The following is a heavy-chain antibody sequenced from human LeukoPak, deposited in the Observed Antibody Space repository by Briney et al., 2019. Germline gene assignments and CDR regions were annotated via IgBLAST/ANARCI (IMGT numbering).Heavy chain of an antibody. CDR3: AREGEGMASEEFDAFDI. CDR2: IYYSGST. Sequence: SETLSLTCTVSGGSISSYYWSCIRQPPGKGLEWIGYIYYSGSTNYNPSLKSRVTISVDTSKNQFSLKLSSVTAADTAVYYCAREGEGMASEEFDAFDIWGQGTMVTVSS. D-gene: IGHD3-16*01. CDR1: GGSISSYY. V-gene: IGHV4-59*01. J-gene: IGHJ3*02.